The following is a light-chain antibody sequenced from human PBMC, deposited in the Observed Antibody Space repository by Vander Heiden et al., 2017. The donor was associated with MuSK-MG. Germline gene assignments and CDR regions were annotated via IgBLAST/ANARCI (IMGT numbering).Light chain of an antibody. CDR3: QQDKYYLDT. CDR2: DAS. V-gene: IGKV1-5*01. J-gene: IGKJ4*01. Sequence: DIQMTQSPSTLSASVGDRVTITCRASQTITNWVAWYQQKPGKAPNLLIYDASSLESGVPSRFSGSGSGTEFTLTISGLQPDASATYYCQQDKYYLDTFGGGTKVEI. CDR1: QTITNW.